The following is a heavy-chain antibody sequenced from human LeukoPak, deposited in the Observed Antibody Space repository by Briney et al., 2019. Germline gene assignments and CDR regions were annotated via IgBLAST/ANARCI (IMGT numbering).Heavy chain of an antibody. CDR3: ARDRSSSSLYYFDY. CDR1: GGSISSGGYY. Sequence: TQTLSLTCTVSGGSISSGGYYWSWIRQPPWKGLEWIGYIYHSGSTYYNPSLKSRVTISVDTSKNQFSLKLSSVTAADTAVYYCARDRSSSSLYYFDYWGQGTLVTVSS. J-gene: IGHJ4*02. CDR2: IYHSGST. D-gene: IGHD6-6*01. V-gene: IGHV4-30-2*01.